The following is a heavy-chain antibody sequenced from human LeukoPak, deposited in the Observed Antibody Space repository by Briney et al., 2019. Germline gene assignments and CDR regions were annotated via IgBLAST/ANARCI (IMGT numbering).Heavy chain of an antibody. J-gene: IGHJ4*02. D-gene: IGHD6-13*01. CDR1: GGSISSSNYY. CDR3: ARRNSRNHFDY. V-gene: IGHV4-39*01. Sequence: SETLPLTCTVSGGSISSSNYYWGWIRQPPGKGLEWIGSTYYSGSTYFNPSLKSRVTISVDTSKNQFSLRLSSVTAADTAVYYCARRNSRNHFDYWGQGALVTVSS. CDR2: TYYSGST.